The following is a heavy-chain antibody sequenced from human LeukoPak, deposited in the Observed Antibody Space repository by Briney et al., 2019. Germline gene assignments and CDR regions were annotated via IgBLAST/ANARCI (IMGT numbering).Heavy chain of an antibody. CDR2: MNPNSGNT. CDR3: ATGAAAAAFDY. J-gene: IGHJ4*02. D-gene: IGHD6-13*01. V-gene: IGHV1-8*01. Sequence: ASVKVSCKASGYTFTCYDINWVRQATGQGLEWMGWMNPNSGNTGYAQKFQGRVTMTEDTSTDTAYMELSSLRSEDTAVYYCATGAAAAAFDYWGQGTLVTVSS. CDR1: GYTFTCYD.